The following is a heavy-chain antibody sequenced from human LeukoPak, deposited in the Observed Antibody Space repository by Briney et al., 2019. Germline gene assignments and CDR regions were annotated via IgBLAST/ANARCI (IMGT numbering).Heavy chain of an antibody. CDR3: AREIGYYDILTGYSEPYYFDY. CDR2: IYTTGRT. D-gene: IGHD3-9*01. V-gene: IGHV4-4*09. J-gene: IGHJ4*02. Sequence: SETLSLTCSVSGGSVNSYYWSWIRQPPGKGLEWIGYIYTTGRTNYNPSLKSRVTMSVDTSKNQFSLKLSSVTAADTAVYYCAREIGYYDILTGYSEPYYFDYWGQGTLVTVSS. CDR1: GGSVNSYY.